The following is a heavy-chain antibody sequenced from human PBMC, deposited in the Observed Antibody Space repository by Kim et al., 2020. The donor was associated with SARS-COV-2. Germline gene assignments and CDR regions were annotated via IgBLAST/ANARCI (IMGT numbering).Heavy chain of an antibody. CDR1: GFTFSSYG. CDR3: ARDPPYCSSTSCYGGDFDY. CDR2: IWYDGSNK. V-gene: IGHV3-33*01. Sequence: GGSLRLSCAASGFTFSSYGMHWVHQAPGKGLEWVAVIWYDGSNKYYADSVKGRFTISRDNSKNTLYLQMNSLRAEDTAVYYCARDPPYCSSTSCYGGDFDYWGQGTLVTVSS. D-gene: IGHD2-2*01. J-gene: IGHJ4*02.